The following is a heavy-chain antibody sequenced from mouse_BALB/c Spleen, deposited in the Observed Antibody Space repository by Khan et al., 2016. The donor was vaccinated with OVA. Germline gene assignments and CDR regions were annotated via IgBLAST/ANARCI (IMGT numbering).Heavy chain of an antibody. CDR1: GYTFTSYW. D-gene: IGHD4-1*01. Sequence: QVQLQQSGTELARPGASVKLSCKASGYTFTSYWMQWVKQRPGQGLEWIGAIYPGDGDTRYTQKFKGKATLTADKSSSTAYMQLSSLASEDSAVYYCVRSWDSYCFDYWGQGTTLTVSS. CDR2: IYPGDGDT. CDR3: VRSWDSYCFDY. J-gene: IGHJ2*01. V-gene: IGHV1-87*01.